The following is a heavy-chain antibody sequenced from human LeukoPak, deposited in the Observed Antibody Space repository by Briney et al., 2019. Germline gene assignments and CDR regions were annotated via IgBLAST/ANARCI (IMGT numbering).Heavy chain of an antibody. Sequence: GASVKVSCKASGYIFTDYYMHWVRQAPGQGLEWMGWINPNSGDTNPAQKFQGRVTMTRDTSISTAYMELSRLRSDDTAVYYCARDDYDFTQGYYGMDVWGQGTTVTVSS. CDR2: INPNSGDT. V-gene: IGHV1-2*02. D-gene: IGHD3-3*01. J-gene: IGHJ6*02. CDR3: ARDDYDFTQGYYGMDV. CDR1: GYIFTDYY.